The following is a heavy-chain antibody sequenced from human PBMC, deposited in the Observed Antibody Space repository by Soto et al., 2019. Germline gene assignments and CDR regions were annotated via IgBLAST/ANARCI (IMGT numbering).Heavy chain of an antibody. D-gene: IGHD1-26*01. CDR2: IWYDGSYK. CDR3: ARAVGPFDY. V-gene: IGHV3-33*01. Sequence: QVQLVESGGDVVQPGGSLRLSCAASGFTFSTYGIHWVRQAPGKGLEWVAVIWYDGSYKYYADSVKGRFTISRDNSKNTRYLQMNSLRAGDTAVYYCARAVGPFDYWGQGTLVTVSS. CDR1: GFTFSTYG. J-gene: IGHJ4*02.